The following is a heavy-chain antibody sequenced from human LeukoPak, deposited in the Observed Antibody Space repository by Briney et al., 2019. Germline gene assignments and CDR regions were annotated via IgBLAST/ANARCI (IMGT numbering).Heavy chain of an antibody. J-gene: IGHJ4*02. Sequence: PGRSLRLSCEASGFSFSNYGMPWVRQAPGKGLEWVSLIAYDGRQKKYADSVRGRFTISRDNSKNTLYLQMNSLRAEDTAVYYCARDLSYSGSYPYYFVYWGQGTLVTVSS. CDR1: GFSFSNYG. V-gene: IGHV3-30*03. CDR2: IAYDGRQK. CDR3: ARDLSYSGSYPYYFVY. D-gene: IGHD1-26*01.